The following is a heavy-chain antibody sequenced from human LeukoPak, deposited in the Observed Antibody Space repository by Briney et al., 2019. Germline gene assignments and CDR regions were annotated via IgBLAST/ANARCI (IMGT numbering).Heavy chain of an antibody. CDR3: ARDRTSDYGFWSGYLMGASDYGMDV. D-gene: IGHD3-3*01. J-gene: IGHJ6*02. V-gene: IGHV1-18*04. CDR1: GYSFTNYY. CDR2: ISAYNGNT. Sequence: ASVKVSCKTSGYSFTNYYMHWVRQAPGQGLEWMGWISAYNGNTNYAQKLQGRVTMTTDTSTSTAYMELRSLRSDDTAVYYCARDRTSDYGFWSGYLMGASDYGMDVWGQGTTVTVSS.